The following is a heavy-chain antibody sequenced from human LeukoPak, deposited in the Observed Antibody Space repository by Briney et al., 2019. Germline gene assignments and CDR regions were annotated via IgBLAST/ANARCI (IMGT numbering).Heavy chain of an antibody. J-gene: IGHJ4*02. CDR2: IGPNSVDT. D-gene: IGHD4-17*01. V-gene: IGHV1-2*02. CDR1: GYTCAAYR. Sequence: GASVKVSCKTSGYTCAAYRLHWLRQAPGQGPEWMGWIGPNSVDTNYAQKFQGRVTMTRDTSISTAYMELTRLTSDDTAVYYCTRGGADYGHYWGQGTLVTVSS. CDR3: TRGGADYGHY.